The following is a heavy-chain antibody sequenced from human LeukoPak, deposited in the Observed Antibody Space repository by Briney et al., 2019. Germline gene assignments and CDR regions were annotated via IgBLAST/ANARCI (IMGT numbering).Heavy chain of an antibody. CDR2: ISYDGSNK. D-gene: IGHD3-10*01. CDR1: GFTFSSYG. V-gene: IGHV3-30*18. Sequence: GGSLRLSCAASGFTFSSYGMHWVRQAPGEGLEWVAVISYDGSNKYYADSVKGRFTISRDNSKNTLYLQMNSLRAEDTAVYYCAKDGPVTMVRGVIEYYFDYWGQGTLVTVSS. CDR3: AKDGPVTMVRGVIEYYFDY. J-gene: IGHJ4*02.